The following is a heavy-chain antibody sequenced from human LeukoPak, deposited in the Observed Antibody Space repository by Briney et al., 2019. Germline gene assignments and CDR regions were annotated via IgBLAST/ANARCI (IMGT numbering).Heavy chain of an antibody. CDR3: AFYCSSTSCYLGNDY. Sequence: GASVKVSCKASGYTFTGYYMHWVRQAPGQGLEWMGWINPNSGGTNYAQKCQGRVTMTRDTSISTAYMELSRLRSDDTAVYYCAFYCSSTSCYLGNDYWGQGTLVTVSS. CDR2: INPNSGGT. D-gene: IGHD2-2*01. CDR1: GYTFTGYY. V-gene: IGHV1-2*02. J-gene: IGHJ4*02.